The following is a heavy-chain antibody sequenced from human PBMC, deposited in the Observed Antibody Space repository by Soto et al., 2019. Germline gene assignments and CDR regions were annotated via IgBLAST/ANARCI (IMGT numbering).Heavy chain of an antibody. CDR3: ARDGGRHSGGIDY. V-gene: IGHV1-18*01. CDR2: ISAYNGNT. J-gene: IGHJ4*02. Sequence: QVQLVQSGAELKKPGASVKVSCKASGYTFSNYGINWVRQAPGQGLEWMGWISAYNGNTKYAQKFQGRVTMATDTPTTTAYMELRSLRSDDTAVYYCARDGGRHSGGIDYWGQGTLVTVSS. D-gene: IGHD1-26*01. CDR1: GYTFSNYG.